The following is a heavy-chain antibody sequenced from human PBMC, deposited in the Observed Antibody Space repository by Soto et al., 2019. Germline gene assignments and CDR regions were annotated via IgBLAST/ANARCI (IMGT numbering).Heavy chain of an antibody. Sequence: GGSLRLSCAASGFTFSSYAMSWVRQAPGKGLEWVSAISGSGGSTYYADSVKGRFTISRDNSKNTLYLQMNSLRVEDTAVYYCAKDGSYDYIWGSNYFDYWGQGTLVTVSS. CDR2: ISGSGGST. CDR3: AKDGSYDYIWGSNYFDY. J-gene: IGHJ4*02. CDR1: GFTFSSYA. D-gene: IGHD3-16*01. V-gene: IGHV3-23*01.